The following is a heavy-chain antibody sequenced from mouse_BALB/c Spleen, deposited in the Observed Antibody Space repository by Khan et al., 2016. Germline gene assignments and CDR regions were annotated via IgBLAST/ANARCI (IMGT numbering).Heavy chain of an antibody. CDR3: ANWDWYFDV. CDR1: GFNIKDTY. J-gene: IGHJ1*01. D-gene: IGHD4-1*01. CDR2: IDPANGNT. V-gene: IGHV14-3*02. Sequence: VQLKQSGAELVKPGASVKLSCTASGFNIKDTYMHWVKQRPEQGLEWIGRIDPANGNTKYDPKFQGKATITADTSSNTAYLQLSSPTSEDTAGYYCANWDWYFDVWGAGTTVTVSS.